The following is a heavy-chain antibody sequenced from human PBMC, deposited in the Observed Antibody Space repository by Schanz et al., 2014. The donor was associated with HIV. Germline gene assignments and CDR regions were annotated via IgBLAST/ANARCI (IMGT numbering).Heavy chain of an antibody. D-gene: IGHD3-10*01. Sequence: QVQLVESGGGVVQPGRSLRLSCAVSGFTFSSYGMHWVRQSPVKGLEWVAIINYDGSNKYYADSVKGRFTISRDDSMNTLYLQMNSLKTEDTAVYFCAREAYSGSRGLWNYYYYYGMDVWGQGTTVTVSS. CDR1: GFTFSSYG. CDR3: AREAYSGSRGLWNYYYYYGMDV. J-gene: IGHJ6*02. CDR2: INYDGSNK. V-gene: IGHV3-33*01.